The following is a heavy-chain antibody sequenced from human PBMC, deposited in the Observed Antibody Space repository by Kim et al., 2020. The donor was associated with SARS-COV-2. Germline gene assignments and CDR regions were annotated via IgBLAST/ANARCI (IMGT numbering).Heavy chain of an antibody. V-gene: IGHV3-7*01. D-gene: IGHD2-15*01. Sequence: NQDGSKGNFGDSVKGRFTISRDNARSLLHLQLNSLRAEDTAVYYCANRLLGWGQGTMVTVSS. CDR3: ANRLLG. J-gene: IGHJ3*01. CDR2: NQDGSKG.